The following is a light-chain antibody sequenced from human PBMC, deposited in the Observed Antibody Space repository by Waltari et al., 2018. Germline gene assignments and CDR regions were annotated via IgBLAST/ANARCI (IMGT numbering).Light chain of an antibody. CDR2: DAS. V-gene: IGKV3-15*01. J-gene: IGKJ1*01. CDR3: HQYKNWPPWT. CDR1: GSVSTN. Sequence: EIVVTQSPATLSLSPGERATLSCRASGSVSTNVACYQQKPGQPPRLLIYDASTRATGIPARFSGSGSGTEFTLSISSLQSEDFAVYYCHQYKNWPPWTFGQGTKVEIK.